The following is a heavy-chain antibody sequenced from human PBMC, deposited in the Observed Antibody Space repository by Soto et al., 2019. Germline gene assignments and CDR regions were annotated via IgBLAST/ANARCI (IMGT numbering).Heavy chain of an antibody. V-gene: IGHV3-23*01. CDR1: GFTFSSYA. D-gene: IGHD5-12*01. CDR3: SKKAGYSGYDPFAY. CDR2: ISTSGGIT. J-gene: IGHJ4*01. Sequence: GGSLRLSCAASGFTFSSYAMSCVRQAPGKGLEWFSAISTSGGITFYADSVKGRFTISRDNFKNTMYLQMNSLRAEGTAVYYCSKKAGYSGYDPFAYWGQGTMVTVSS.